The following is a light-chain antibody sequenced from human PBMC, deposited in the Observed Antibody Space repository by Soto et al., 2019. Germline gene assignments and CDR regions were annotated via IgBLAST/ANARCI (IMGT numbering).Light chain of an antibody. Sequence: QSALTQPASVSGSPGQSITISCTGTTTDVGGYNFVSWYQHHPGKAPKLMIYNAFDRPSGVSNRFSVSKSGNTASLTISGLQAEDEAHYYCSSYTRGRVVFGGGTKVTVL. V-gene: IGLV2-14*03. J-gene: IGLJ2*01. CDR1: TTDVGGYNF. CDR3: SSYTRGRVV. CDR2: NAF.